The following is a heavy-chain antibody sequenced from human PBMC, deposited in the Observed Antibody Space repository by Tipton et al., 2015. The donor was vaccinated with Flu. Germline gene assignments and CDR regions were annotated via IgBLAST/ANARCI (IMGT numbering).Heavy chain of an antibody. Sequence: SLRLSCAASGFTFSNYVMNWVRQAPGKGLEWVSVISESGDSTWDADSVKGRFTISRDNSKNTLYLQMNSLRVEDTAVYYCAGRRGWSAGRCPCAFWDRGTLVTVSS. J-gene: IGHJ4*02. CDR2: ISESGDST. V-gene: IGHV3-23*01. CDR3: AGRRGWSAGRCPCAF. D-gene: IGHD2-15*01. CDR1: GFTFSNYV.